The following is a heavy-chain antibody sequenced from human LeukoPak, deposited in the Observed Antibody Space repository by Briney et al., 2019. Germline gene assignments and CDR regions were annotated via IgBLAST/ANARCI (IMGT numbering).Heavy chain of an antibody. CDR1: GYTFTGYY. Sequence: ASVKVSCKASGYTFTGYYMHWVRQAPGQGLEWMGWINPNSGGTNYAQKFQGRVTMTRDTSISTAYMELSRLRSDDTAVYYCAREAVAAAIVVVPAAIIPPYNWFDPWGQGTLVTVSS. D-gene: IGHD2-2*01. J-gene: IGHJ5*02. CDR3: AREAVAAAIVVVPAAIIPPYNWFDP. V-gene: IGHV1-2*02. CDR2: INPNSGGT.